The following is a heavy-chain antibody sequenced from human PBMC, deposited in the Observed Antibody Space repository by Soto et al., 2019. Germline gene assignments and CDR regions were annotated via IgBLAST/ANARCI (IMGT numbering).Heavy chain of an antibody. Sequence: QVQLVESGGGVIQPGRSLRLSCAASGFTFSSYGMHWVRQAPGKGLEWVAVISHDGSNKYGADSVKGRFTISRDNSKNTLYLQMNSLRPEDSAVYYCAKPLTTVTNYYFDLWGQGTLVTVSS. D-gene: IGHD4-17*01. CDR2: ISHDGSNK. CDR1: GFTFSSYG. CDR3: AKPLTTVTNYYFDL. V-gene: IGHV3-30*18. J-gene: IGHJ4*02.